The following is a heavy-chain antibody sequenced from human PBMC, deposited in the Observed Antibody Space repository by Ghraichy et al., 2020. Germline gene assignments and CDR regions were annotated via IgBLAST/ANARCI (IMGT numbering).Heavy chain of an antibody. CDR1: GGSFSGYY. J-gene: IGHJ4*02. D-gene: IGHD5-18*01. CDR3: ARTWLWGVFDY. CDR2: INHSGST. V-gene: IGHV4-34*01. Sequence: SETLSLTCAVYGGSFSGYYWSWIRQPPGKGLEWIGEINHSGSTNYNPSLKSRVTISVDTSKNQFSLKLSSVTAADTAVYYCARTWLWGVFDYWGQGTLVTVSS.